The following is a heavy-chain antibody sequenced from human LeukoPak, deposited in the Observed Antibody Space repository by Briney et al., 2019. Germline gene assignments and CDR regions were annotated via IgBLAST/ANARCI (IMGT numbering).Heavy chain of an antibody. Sequence: PSETLSLTCTVSGGSISSSSYYWGWIRQPPGKGLEWIGSIYYSGSTYYNPSLKSRVTISVDTSKNQFSLKLSSVTAADTAVYYCARSRGRTDIVLMVYARWYFDYWGQGTLVTVSS. J-gene: IGHJ4*02. CDR2: IYYSGST. CDR1: GGSISSSSYY. V-gene: IGHV4-39*01. CDR3: ARSRGRTDIVLMVYARWYFDY. D-gene: IGHD2-8*01.